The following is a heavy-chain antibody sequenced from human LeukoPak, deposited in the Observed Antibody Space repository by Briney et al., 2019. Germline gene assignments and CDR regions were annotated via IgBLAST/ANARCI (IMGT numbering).Heavy chain of an antibody. CDR3: ARDDLRRTDYDFRSGSYYFDY. Sequence: GASVNVSCKASGYTFSDYYMHWVRQAPGQGREWIGWISAYNGDTNYAQKLQGRVTMTTDTSTSTAYMELRSLRSDDTAVYYCARDDLRRTDYDFRSGSYYFDYWGQGTLVTVSS. CDR2: ISAYNGDT. J-gene: IGHJ4*02. CDR1: GYTFSDYY. D-gene: IGHD3-3*01. V-gene: IGHV1-18*04.